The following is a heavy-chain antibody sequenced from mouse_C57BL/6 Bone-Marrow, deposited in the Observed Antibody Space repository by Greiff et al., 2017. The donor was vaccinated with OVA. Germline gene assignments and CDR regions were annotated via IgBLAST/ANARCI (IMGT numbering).Heavy chain of an antibody. J-gene: IGHJ4*01. CDR3: TTGSYYGNLYYAMDY. Sequence: EVKLQESGAELVRPGASVKLSCTASGFNIKDDYMHWVKQRPEQGLEWIGWIDPENGDTEYASKFQGKATITADTSSNTAYLQLSSLTSEDTAVYYCTTGSYYGNLYYAMDYCGQGTSVTVSS. CDR1: GFNIKDDY. V-gene: IGHV14-4*01. CDR2: IDPENGDT. D-gene: IGHD2-10*01.